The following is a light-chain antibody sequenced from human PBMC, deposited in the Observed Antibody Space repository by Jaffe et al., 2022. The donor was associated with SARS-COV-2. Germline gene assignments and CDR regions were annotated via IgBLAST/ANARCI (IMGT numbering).Light chain of an antibody. CDR2: AAS. V-gene: IGKV1-39*01. Sequence: DVQMTQSPSFLSASVGDTVIITCRASQTVETYLNWYQVKPGKPPRLLIYAASSLQSGVPSRFSGSGSGTYFTLTINSLQPEDFATYYCQQGFASPRTFGQGTKV. J-gene: IGKJ1*01. CDR1: QTVETY. CDR3: QQGFASPRT.